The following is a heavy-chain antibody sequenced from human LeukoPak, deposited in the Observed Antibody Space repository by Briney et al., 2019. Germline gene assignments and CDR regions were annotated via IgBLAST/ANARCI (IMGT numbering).Heavy chain of an antibody. CDR3: AKGPYSSSPYYYYYYMDV. V-gene: IGHV3-43*01. CDR1: GSTFDDYT. Sequence: PGGSLRLSCAASGSTFDDYTMHWVRQAPGKGLEWVSLISWDGGSTYYADSVKGRFTISRDNSKNSLYLQMNSLRTEDTALYYCAKGPYSSSPYYYYYYMDVWGKGTTVTVSS. CDR2: ISWDGGST. J-gene: IGHJ6*03. D-gene: IGHD6-6*01.